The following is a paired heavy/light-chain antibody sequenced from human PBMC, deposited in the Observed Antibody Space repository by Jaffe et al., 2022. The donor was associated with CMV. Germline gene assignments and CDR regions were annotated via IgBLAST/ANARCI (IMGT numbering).Light chain of an antibody. Sequence: AIQMTQSPSSLSASVGDRVTITCRASQDIRNDLGWYQQKPGKAPKLLIYATFSLHSGVPSRFSGSGSGTDFTLTISSLQPEDIATYFCLQDYTYPYTFGQGTKLEIK. CDR3: LQDYTYPYT. V-gene: IGKV1-6*01. CDR2: ATF. CDR1: QDIRND. J-gene: IGKJ2*01.
Heavy chain of an antibody. CDR2: VVGSGAGT. J-gene: IGHJ4*02. D-gene: IGHD1-26*01. V-gene: IGHV3-23*01. CDR3: AKDRDSETWGFDY. Sequence: EVQLLESGGGLVQPGGSLRLSCAASGFTFSSYAMSWVRQAPGAGLEWVSTVVGSGAGTYYADSVKGRFTISRDNSKNTLYLQMNSLRAEDTATYYCAKDRDSETWGFDYWGQGTLVTVSS. CDR1: GFTFSSYA.